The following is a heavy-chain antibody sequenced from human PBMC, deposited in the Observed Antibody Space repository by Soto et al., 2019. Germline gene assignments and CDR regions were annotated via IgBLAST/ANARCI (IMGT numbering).Heavy chain of an antibody. Sequence: GGSLRLSCAASGFTFSSYGMHWVRQAPGKGLEWVAVISYDGSNKYYADSVKGRFTISRDNSKNTLYLQMNSLRAEDTAVYYCAKSIDWGLWGDYFDYWGQGTLVTVSS. CDR2: ISYDGSNK. D-gene: IGHD3-16*01. J-gene: IGHJ4*02. V-gene: IGHV3-30*18. CDR3: AKSIDWGLWGDYFDY. CDR1: GFTFSSYG.